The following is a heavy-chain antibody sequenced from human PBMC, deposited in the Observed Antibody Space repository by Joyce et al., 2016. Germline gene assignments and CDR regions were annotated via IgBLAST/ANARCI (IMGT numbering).Heavy chain of an antibody. V-gene: IGHV3-30*03. CDR2: TSKNESKK. D-gene: IGHD3-22*01. J-gene: IGHJ2*01. CDR1: GFTFSSYG. CDR3: ARYLYESSGQRSHPPFDL. Sequence: QVQLVESGGGVVQPGRSIRLSCVASGFTFSSYGMHWVRQAPGKGLEWVAVTSKNESKKDYADSVKGRFTISRDNSKNTLYLEMSSLRPEDTAVYYCARYLYESSGQRSHPPFDLWGRGTLVTVS.